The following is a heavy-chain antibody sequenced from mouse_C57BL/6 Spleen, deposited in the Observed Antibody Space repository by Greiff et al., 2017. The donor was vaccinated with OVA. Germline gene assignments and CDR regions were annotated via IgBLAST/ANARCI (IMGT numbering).Heavy chain of an antibody. CDR1: GYSITSDY. V-gene: IGHV3-8*01. CDR2: ISYSGST. CDR3: ASSPYYYGSSPYAMDY. Sequence: EVQLQESGPGLAKPSQTLSLTCSVTGYSITSDYWNWIRKFPGNKLEYMGYISYSGSTYYNPSLKSRISITRDTSKNQYYLQLNSVTTEDTATYYWASSPYYYGSSPYAMDYWGQGTSVTVSS. J-gene: IGHJ4*01. D-gene: IGHD1-1*01.